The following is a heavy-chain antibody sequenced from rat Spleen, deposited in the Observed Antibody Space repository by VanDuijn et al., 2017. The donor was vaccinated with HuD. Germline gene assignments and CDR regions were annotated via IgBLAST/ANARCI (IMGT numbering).Heavy chain of an antibody. CDR3: ARDDYDGTYYYGWFAY. D-gene: IGHD1-12*02. V-gene: IGHV2-1*01. CDR2: IWGDGST. CDR1: GFSLTSNS. J-gene: IGHJ2*01. Sequence: QVQLKESGPGLVQPSQTLSLTCTVSGFSLTSNSVSWVRQPPGKGLEWMGVIWGDGSTAYNSALKSRLSISRDTSKSQVFLKMSSLKTEDTATYYCARDDYDGTYYYGWFAYWGQGVMVTVSS.